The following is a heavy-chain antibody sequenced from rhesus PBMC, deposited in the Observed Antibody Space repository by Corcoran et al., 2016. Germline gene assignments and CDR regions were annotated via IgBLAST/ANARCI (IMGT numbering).Heavy chain of an antibody. V-gene: IGHV4-165*01. D-gene: IGHD4-23*01. CDR1: GGSFSGYY. CDR3: ARDTNSNYVYDY. Sequence: QVQLQESGPGLVKPSETLSLTCAVSGGSFSGYYWGWIRQPPGKGLEWIRYISCRSESTAYNPSLKSRVTISTDPTKNHFSLKLSSVTAADTAVYYCARDTNSNYVYDYWGQGVLVTVSS. J-gene: IGHJ4*01. CDR2: ISCRSEST.